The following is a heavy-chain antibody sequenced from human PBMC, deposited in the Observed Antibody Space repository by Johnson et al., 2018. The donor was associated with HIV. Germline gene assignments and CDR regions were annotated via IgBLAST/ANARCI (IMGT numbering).Heavy chain of an antibody. CDR1: GLTFDDYA. CDR3: ALGGSWYAFDI. J-gene: IGHJ3*02. Sequence: VQLVESGGGLVQPGRSLRLSCAASGLTFDDYAMHWVRQAPGKGLEWVSGISWNSDTIRYADSVKGRFTISRDNAKNSLYLQMNSLRAEDTALYYCALGGSWYAFDIWGQGTMVTVSS. CDR2: ISWNSDTI. D-gene: IGHD2-15*01. V-gene: IGHV3-9*01.